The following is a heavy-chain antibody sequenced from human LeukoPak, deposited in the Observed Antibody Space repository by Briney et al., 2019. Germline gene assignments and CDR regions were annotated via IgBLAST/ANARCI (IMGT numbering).Heavy chain of an antibody. Sequence: GGSLRLSCAASGFTFSSYAMSWVRQAPGKGLEWVSAISGSGGSTYYADSVKGRFTISGDNSKNTLYLQMNSLRAEDTAVYYCATFDWLLSGFDYWGQGTLVTVSS. J-gene: IGHJ4*02. CDR2: ISGSGGST. CDR1: GFTFSSYA. V-gene: IGHV3-23*01. D-gene: IGHD3-9*01. CDR3: ATFDWLLSGFDY.